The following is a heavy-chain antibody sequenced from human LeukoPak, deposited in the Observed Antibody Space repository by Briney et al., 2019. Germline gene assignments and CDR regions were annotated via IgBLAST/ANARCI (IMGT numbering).Heavy chain of an antibody. V-gene: IGHV4-59*01. Sequence: SETLSLTRIVSGDSIRSYYWNWIRQAPGKALEWIGHIHDNGDIAYNFSLKSRVTISMDTSKNQFSLKLSSVTAADTAVYYCGGGVYFDSGIYFFFDYWAKETVVTVSS. CDR2: IHDNGDI. CDR3: GGGVYFDSGIYFFFDY. CDR1: GDSIRSYY. J-gene: IGHJ4*02. D-gene: IGHD3-22*01.